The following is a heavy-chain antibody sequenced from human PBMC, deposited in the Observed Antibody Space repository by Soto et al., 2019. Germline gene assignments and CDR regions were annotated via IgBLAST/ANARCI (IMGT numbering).Heavy chain of an antibody. V-gene: IGHV1-69*13. Sequence: SVKVSCKASGGTFSSYAISWVRQAPGQGLEWMGGIIPIFGTANYAQKFQGRVTITADESTSTAYMELSSLRSEDTAVYYCAREGTYYYDSSGYYDYWGQGTLVTVSS. J-gene: IGHJ4*02. D-gene: IGHD3-22*01. CDR1: GGTFSSYA. CDR3: AREGTYYYDSSGYYDY. CDR2: IIPIFGTA.